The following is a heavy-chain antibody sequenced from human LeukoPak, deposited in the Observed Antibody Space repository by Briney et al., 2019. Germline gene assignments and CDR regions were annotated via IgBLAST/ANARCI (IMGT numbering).Heavy chain of an antibody. D-gene: IGHD5-18*01. V-gene: IGHV3-9*01. CDR2: ISWNSGSI. CDR1: GFTFDDYA. Sequence: PGRSLRLSCAASGFTFDDYAMHWVRQAPGKGLEWVSGISWNSGSIGYADSVKGRFTISRDNAKNSLYLQMNSLRAEDTALYYCAKDIGDEGTDTAMVGVDVWGQGTTVTVSS. CDR3: AKDIGDEGTDTAMVGVDV. J-gene: IGHJ6*02.